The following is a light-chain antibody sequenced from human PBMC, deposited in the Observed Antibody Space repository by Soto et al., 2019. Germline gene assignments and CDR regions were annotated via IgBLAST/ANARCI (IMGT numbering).Light chain of an antibody. J-gene: IGLJ1*01. V-gene: IGLV2-8*01. CDR3: SSYGGYNNVV. CDR1: SSDVGGYNY. CDR2: EVN. Sequence: QSALTQPPSASGSPGQSVTISCTGTSSDVGGYNYVSWFQQHPGKAPKLIIHEVNQRPSGVPDRFSGSKSGNTASLTVSGLQADDEGTYYCSSYGGYNNVVFGTGTKV.